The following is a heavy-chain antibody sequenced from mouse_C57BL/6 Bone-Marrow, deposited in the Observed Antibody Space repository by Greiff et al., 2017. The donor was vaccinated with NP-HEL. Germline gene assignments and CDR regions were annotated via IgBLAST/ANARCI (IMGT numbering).Heavy chain of an antibody. CDR2: INPYNGGT. Sequence: EVHLVESGPVLVKPGASVKMSCKASGYTFTDYYMNWVKQSHGKSLEWIGVINPYNGGTSYNQKFKGKATLTVDKSSSTAYMELNSLTSEDSAVYCDARWGNYLFDYWGQGTTLTVSS. V-gene: IGHV1-19*01. J-gene: IGHJ2*01. CDR1: GYTFTDYY. CDR3: ARWGNYLFDY. D-gene: IGHD2-1*01.